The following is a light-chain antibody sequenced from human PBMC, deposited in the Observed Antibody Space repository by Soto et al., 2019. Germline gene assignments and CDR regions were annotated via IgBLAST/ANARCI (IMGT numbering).Light chain of an antibody. J-gene: IGKJ5*01. Sequence: DIRQPHSPSSLSASVGDRVTISCRASQDIRNVLDWYQQKPGKAPKRLIYAASSLQSGVPSRFSGSGSGTEFTLTISSLQPEDFATYFCLQNNTYPFTFGQGTRLEIK. CDR1: QDIRNV. CDR3: LQNNTYPFT. V-gene: IGKV1-17*01. CDR2: AAS.